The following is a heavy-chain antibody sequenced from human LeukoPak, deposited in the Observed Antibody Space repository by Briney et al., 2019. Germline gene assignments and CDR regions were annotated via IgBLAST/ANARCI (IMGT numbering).Heavy chain of an antibody. CDR2: INPNSGGT. Sequence: ASVKVSCKASGYTFTGYYMHWVRQAPGQGLEWMGRINPNSGGTNYAQKFQGRVTMTRDKAISTAYMELSRLRSDDTAVYYWARFLAVASIKTGYWGQGTLVTVSS. CDR1: GYTFTGYY. V-gene: IGHV1-2*06. J-gene: IGHJ4*02. CDR3: ARFLAVASIKTGY. D-gene: IGHD6-19*01.